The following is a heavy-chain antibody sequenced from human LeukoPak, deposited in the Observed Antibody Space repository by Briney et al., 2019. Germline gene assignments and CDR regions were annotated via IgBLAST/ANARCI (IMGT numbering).Heavy chain of an antibody. D-gene: IGHD3-10*01. CDR3: ARGRYYYGSGSYYDY. CDR2: IYYDGGT. Sequence: SETLSLTCTVSGDSISSRSYYWGWIRQPPGKGLEWIGSIYYDGGTFCNPSLKSRVTISIDTSKNQFSLKLSSVTAADTAVYYCARGRYYYGSGSYYDYWGQGTLVTVSS. J-gene: IGHJ4*02. V-gene: IGHV4-39*07. CDR1: GDSISSRSYY.